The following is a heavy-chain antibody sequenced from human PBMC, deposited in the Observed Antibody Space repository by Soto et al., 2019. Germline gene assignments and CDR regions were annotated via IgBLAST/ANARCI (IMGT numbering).Heavy chain of an antibody. CDR1: GGSFSGYY. V-gene: IGHV4-34*01. CDR2: VKHRGST. Sequence: SETLSLTCAVYGGSFSGYYCTSVRQPPGKXLEWIGDVKHRGSTNQNPSLKSRVTISVDTSKNHFSLKLKSVTAADTAVYFCARGITTIPAVQADAPGNWHFDSWGLGTLVTVSS. CDR3: ARGITTIPAVQADAPGNWHFDS. J-gene: IGHJ5*01. D-gene: IGHD3-22*01.